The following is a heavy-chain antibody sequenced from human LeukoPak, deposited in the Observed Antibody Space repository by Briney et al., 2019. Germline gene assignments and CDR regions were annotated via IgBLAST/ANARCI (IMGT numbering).Heavy chain of an antibody. CDR3: ARLQYSFLYGSGSYGVDY. Sequence: PGGSLRLSCAAPGFTFSSNNMNWVRQAPGKGLEGVSYISSSSSTIYYADSVKGRFTISRDNAKNSLYLQMNSLRAEDTAVYYCARLQYSFLYGSGSYGVDYWGQGTLVTVSS. D-gene: IGHD3-10*01. V-gene: IGHV3-48*04. CDR2: ISSSSSTI. CDR1: GFTFSSNN. J-gene: IGHJ4*02.